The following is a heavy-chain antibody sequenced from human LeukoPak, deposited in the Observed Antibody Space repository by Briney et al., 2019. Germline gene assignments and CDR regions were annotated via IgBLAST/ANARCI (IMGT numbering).Heavy chain of an antibody. CDR2: IYHSGST. Sequence: PSETLSLTCAVSGYSISSGYYWGWIRQPPGKGLEWIGSIYHSGSTYYNPSLKSRVTISVDTSKNQFSLKLSSVTAADTAVYYCARRQRHFDYWGQGTQVTVSS. CDR1: GYSISSGYY. V-gene: IGHV4-38-2*01. D-gene: IGHD6-25*01. J-gene: IGHJ4*02. CDR3: ARRQRHFDY.